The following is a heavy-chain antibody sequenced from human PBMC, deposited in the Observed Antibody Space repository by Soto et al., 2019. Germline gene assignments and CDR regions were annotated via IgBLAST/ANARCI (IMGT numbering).Heavy chain of an antibody. CDR2: IYWDDDK. D-gene: IGHD6-19*01. Sequence: PTLVNPTQTLTLTCTFSWFSLSTSGLAVGWIRQPPGKALEWLALIYWDDDKRYSPSLKSRLTITKDTSKNQVVLTMTNMDPVDTATYYCARDSSDWYGFDYWGQGTLVTVSS. V-gene: IGHV2-5*02. CDR1: WFSLSTSGLA. J-gene: IGHJ4*02. CDR3: ARDSSDWYGFDY.